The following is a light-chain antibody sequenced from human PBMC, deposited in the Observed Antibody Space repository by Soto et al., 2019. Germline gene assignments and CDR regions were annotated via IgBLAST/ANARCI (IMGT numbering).Light chain of an antibody. CDR1: QSVSSSY. J-gene: IGKJ1*01. CDR3: QQRSNWPPWT. V-gene: IGKV3-11*01. Sequence: EIGLTQSPGTLSLAPGERATLSCRASQSVSSSYLAWYQQKPGQAPRLLIYDASNRATGIPARFSGSGSGTDFTLTISSLEPEDFGVYYCQQRSNWPPWTFGQGTKVEIK. CDR2: DAS.